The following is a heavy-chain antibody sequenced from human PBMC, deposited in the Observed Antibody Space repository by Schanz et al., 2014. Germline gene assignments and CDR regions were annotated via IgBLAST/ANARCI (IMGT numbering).Heavy chain of an antibody. V-gene: IGHV3-21*01. CDR2: ISSSGSYI. CDR3: AIIGVMVAVAGTRADY. CDR1: GFTISSYS. J-gene: IGHJ4*02. D-gene: IGHD6-19*01. Sequence: QLVGSGGGVVQPGRSPRLSCAASGFTISSYSMNWVRQAPGKGLEWVSSISSSGSYIYYADSVKGRFSISRDNAKNSLFLQMNRLRAEDTALYYCAIIGVMVAVAGTRADYWGQGTLVTVSS.